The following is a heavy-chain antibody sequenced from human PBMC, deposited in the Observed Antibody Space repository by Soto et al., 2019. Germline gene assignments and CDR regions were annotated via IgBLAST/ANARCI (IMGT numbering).Heavy chain of an antibody. J-gene: IGHJ6*02. CDR2: IYPGDSDT. D-gene: IGHD6-13*01. V-gene: IGHV5-51*01. CDR1: GYSFNIYW. Sequence: PGXSLKISCKASGYSFNIYWIGWVRQLPGKGLEWMGIIYPGDSDTRYSPSFQGQVTISADKSISTAYLQWSSLKASDTAMYYCARTSAAGKYYDGMDVWGQGTTVTVSS. CDR3: ARTSAAGKYYDGMDV.